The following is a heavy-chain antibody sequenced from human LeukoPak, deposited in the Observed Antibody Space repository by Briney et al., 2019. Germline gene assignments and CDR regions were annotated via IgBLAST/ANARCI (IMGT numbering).Heavy chain of an antibody. V-gene: IGHV1-69*01. J-gene: IGHJ6*02. CDR2: IIPILGTA. D-gene: IGHD4-11*01. CDR3: ARVDVGYSSSWAPYGMDV. Sequence: ASVKVSCKAPGGTFSSYAISWVRQAPGQGLEWMGEIIPILGTANYAQKFQGRVTINADESTSTAYMELTSLRFDDTAVYYCARVDVGYSSSWAPYGMDVWGQGTTVTVSS. CDR1: GGTFSSYA.